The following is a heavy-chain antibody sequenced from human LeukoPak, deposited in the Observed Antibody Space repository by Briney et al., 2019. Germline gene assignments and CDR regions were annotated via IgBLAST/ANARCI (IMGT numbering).Heavy chain of an antibody. Sequence: SETLSLTCSVSGGSISSYYWSWLRQPAGRGLEWVGRIYTSGSTNYNPSLKSRVTMSVDTSKNQFSLKLTSVTAADTAVYYCAWRISSGWYWFDPWGQGTLVTVSS. D-gene: IGHD6-19*01. V-gene: IGHV4-4*07. CDR2: IYTSGST. J-gene: IGHJ5*02. CDR3: AWRISSGWYWFDP. CDR1: GGSISSYY.